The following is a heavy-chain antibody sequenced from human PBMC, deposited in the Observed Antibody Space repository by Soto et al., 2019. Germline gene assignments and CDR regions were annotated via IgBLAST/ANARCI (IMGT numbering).Heavy chain of an antibody. CDR3: ARPNSQPGYYFGMDV. CDR1: GYSFTSYW. CDR2: IDPSDSYT. D-gene: IGHD7-27*01. Sequence: GESLKISCNGSGYSFTSYWITWVCQMPGKGLEWMGRIDPSDSYTNYSPSFQGHVTISADKSSSTAYLHWSSLKASDTAIYYCARPNSQPGYYFGMDVWGQGTTVTVSS. V-gene: IGHV5-10-1*01. J-gene: IGHJ6*02.